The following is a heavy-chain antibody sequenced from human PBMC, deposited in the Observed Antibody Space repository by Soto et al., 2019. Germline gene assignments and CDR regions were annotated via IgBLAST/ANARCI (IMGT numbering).Heavy chain of an antibody. CDR3: ARNLGDFWSGYSGYYYMDV. D-gene: IGHD3-3*01. Sequence: VKXXCKASXXXFTTYALHXXXQAPGQRLEWMGWINAGNGNTKYSQSFQGRVTITRDTSASTAXMEQSSLTSEDTAVYYCARNLGDFWSGYSGYYYMDVWGQGTTVTVSS. CDR2: INAGNGNT. V-gene: IGHV1-3*01. J-gene: IGHJ6*02. CDR1: XXXFTTYA.